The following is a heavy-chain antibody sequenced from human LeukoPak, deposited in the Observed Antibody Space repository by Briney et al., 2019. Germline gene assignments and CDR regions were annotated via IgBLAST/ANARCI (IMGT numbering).Heavy chain of an antibody. V-gene: IGHV4-39*01. CDR3: ARPGDYFDY. J-gene: IGHJ4*02. D-gene: IGHD3-10*01. CDR2: IYYSGST. CDR1: GGSISSSSYY. Sequence: SETLSLTCTVSGGSISSSSYYWGWIRQPPGKGLEWIGSIYYSGSTYYNPSLKSRVTISVDTSKNQFSLKLSSVTAADTAVYYCARPGDYFDYRGQGTLVTVSS.